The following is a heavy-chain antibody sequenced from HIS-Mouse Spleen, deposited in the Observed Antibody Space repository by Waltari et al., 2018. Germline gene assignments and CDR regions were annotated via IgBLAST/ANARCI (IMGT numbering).Heavy chain of an antibody. V-gene: IGHV3-30*18. CDR1: GFTFSSYG. Sequence: QVQLVESGGGVVQPGRSLRLSCAASGFTFSSYGMHWVRQAPGKGLEWVAVISYDGSNKYYEDSVKGRFTISRDNSKTTLYLQMNSLRAEDTAVYYCAKASSGWLDYWGQGTLVTVSS. J-gene: IGHJ4*02. CDR3: AKASSGWLDY. D-gene: IGHD6-19*01. CDR2: ISYDGSNK.